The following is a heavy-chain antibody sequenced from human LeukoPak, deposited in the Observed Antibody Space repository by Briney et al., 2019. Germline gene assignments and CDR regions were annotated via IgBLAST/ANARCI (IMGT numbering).Heavy chain of an antibody. V-gene: IGHV4-34*01. D-gene: IGHD2-2*01. J-gene: IGHJ6*03. Sequence: SETLSLTCAVYGGSFSGYYWSWIRQPPGKGLEWIGEINHSGSTNYNPSLKSRVTISVDTSKSQFSLKLSSVTAADTAVYYCARGPLHMVVVVPAASYYYYMDVWGKGTTVTVSS. CDR2: INHSGST. CDR3: ARGPLHMVVVVPAASYYYYMDV. CDR1: GGSFSGYY.